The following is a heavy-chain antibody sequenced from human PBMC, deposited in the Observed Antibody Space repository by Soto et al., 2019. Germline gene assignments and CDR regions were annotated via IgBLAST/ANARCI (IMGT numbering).Heavy chain of an antibody. CDR3: AKGGYNYGFLFDC. CDR2: VDNSGGIT. D-gene: IGHD5-18*01. Sequence: EVQLLESGGGVVQPGGSLRLSCAASGFTFSTYAMSWVRQAPGKGREWVSTVDNSGGITYYADSVKGRFTISRDNSKNTLYLQMNSLRAEDTAVYYCAKGGYNYGFLFDCWGQGTLVTVSS. J-gene: IGHJ4*02. V-gene: IGHV3-23*05. CDR1: GFTFSTYA.